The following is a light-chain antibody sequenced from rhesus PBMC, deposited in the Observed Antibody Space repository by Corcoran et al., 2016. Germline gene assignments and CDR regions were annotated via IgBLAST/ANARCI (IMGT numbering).Light chain of an antibody. CDR3: LQYSSSPPA. CDR1: QRISSW. V-gene: IGKV1-22*01. Sequence: DIQMTQSPSSLSASVGDTVTITCRASQRISSWLAWYQQKPGKAPNLKCYKASSLQSGVPSRCCGIGSGAEFTLTISRLKPDDFATYYCLQYSSSPPAFGQGTKVDIQ. CDR2: KAS. J-gene: IGKJ1*01.